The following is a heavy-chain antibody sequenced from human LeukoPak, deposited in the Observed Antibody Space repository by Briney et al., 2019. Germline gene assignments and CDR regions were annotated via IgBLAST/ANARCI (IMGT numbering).Heavy chain of an antibody. CDR3: ARDPGYYDSSGYYYFDAFDI. J-gene: IGHJ3*02. Sequence: ASVKVSCKASGYTFTSYGISRVRQAPGQGLEWMGRISAKNGNTKYAQKFQGRVTMTTDTSTTTAYMELRSLTSDDTAVYYCARDPGYYDSSGYYYFDAFDIWGQGTMVTVSS. CDR2: ISAKNGNT. D-gene: IGHD3-22*01. CDR1: GYTFTSYG. V-gene: IGHV1-18*01.